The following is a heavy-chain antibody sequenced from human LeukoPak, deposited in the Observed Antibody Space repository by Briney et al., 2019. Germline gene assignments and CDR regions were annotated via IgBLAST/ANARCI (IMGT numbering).Heavy chain of an antibody. V-gene: IGHV3-30*03. CDR1: GFTFSSYG. D-gene: IGHD3-22*01. CDR2: ISYDGSNK. CDR3: ARVYYYDSSNAFDI. Sequence: GGSLRLSCAASGFTFSSYGMHWVRQAPGKGLEWVAAISYDGSNKFYADSVKGRFTISRDNAKKSLYLQMNSLRDEDTAVYYCARVYYYDSSNAFDIWGQGTMVTVSS. J-gene: IGHJ3*02.